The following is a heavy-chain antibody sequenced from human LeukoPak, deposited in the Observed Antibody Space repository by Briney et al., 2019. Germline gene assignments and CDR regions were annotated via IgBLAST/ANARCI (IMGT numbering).Heavy chain of an antibody. CDR3: ASFYGSGFSSDY. J-gene: IGHJ4*02. D-gene: IGHD3-10*01. CDR2: IYYSGST. CDR1: GGSMSSYY. V-gene: IGHV4-59*01. Sequence: SETLSLTCTVSGGSMSSYYWSWIRQPPGKGLEWIGYIYYSGSTNYNPSLKSRVTISVDTSKNQFSLKLSSVTAADTAVYYCASFYGSGFSSDYWGQGTLVTVSS.